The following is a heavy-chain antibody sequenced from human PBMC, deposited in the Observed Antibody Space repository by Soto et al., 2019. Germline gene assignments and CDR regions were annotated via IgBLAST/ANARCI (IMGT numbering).Heavy chain of an antibody. CDR3: AMSGYSSSWYPWKWFDP. V-gene: IGHV3-23*01. J-gene: IGHJ5*02. CDR2: ISGSGGST. D-gene: IGHD6-13*01. Sequence: GGSLRLSCAASGFTFSSYAMSWVRQAPGKGLEWVSAISGSGGSTYYADSVKGRFTISRDNSKNTLYLQMNSLRAEDTAVYYCAMSGYSSSWYPWKWFDPWGQGTLVTVSS. CDR1: GFTFSSYA.